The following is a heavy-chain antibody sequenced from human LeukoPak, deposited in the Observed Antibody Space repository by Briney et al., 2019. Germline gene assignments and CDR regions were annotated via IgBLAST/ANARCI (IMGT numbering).Heavy chain of an antibody. Sequence: ASVKVSCKASGYTFTGYYMHWVRQATGQGLEWMGWINPNSGGTNYAQKFQGRVTMTRDTSISTAYMELSRLRSDDTAVYYCARGVVTATSQVNWFDPWGQGTLVTVSS. J-gene: IGHJ5*02. D-gene: IGHD2-21*02. CDR3: ARGVVTATSQVNWFDP. CDR1: GYTFTGYY. CDR2: INPNSGGT. V-gene: IGHV1-2*02.